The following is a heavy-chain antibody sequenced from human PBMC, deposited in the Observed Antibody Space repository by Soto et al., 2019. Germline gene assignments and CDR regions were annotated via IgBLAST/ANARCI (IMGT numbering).Heavy chain of an antibody. CDR2: IHYSGTT. CDR3: AAGEASSRNLAPYYLDF. V-gene: IGHV4-59*01. Sequence: SETLSLTCTVSGGSMRNYFWTWIRQPPGKGLEWIGYIHYSGTTSFFPSYNPSLRSRVTISEDTSKDQFSLKLLSVTTADTAVYSCAAGEASSRNLAPYYLDFWGQGTLVTVSS. D-gene: IGHD6-13*01. J-gene: IGHJ4*02. CDR1: GGSMRNYF.